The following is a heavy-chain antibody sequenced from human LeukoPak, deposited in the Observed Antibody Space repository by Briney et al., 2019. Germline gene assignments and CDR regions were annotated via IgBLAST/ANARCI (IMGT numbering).Heavy chain of an antibody. CDR2: ISAYNGNT. CDR1: GYTFTSYG. J-gene: IGHJ5*02. V-gene: IGHV1-18*01. CDR3: ATDPCPHCSGGSCYCRGNWFDP. Sequence: ASVKVSCKASGYTFTSYGISWVRQAPGQGLEWMGWISAYNGNTNYAQKLQGRVTMTTDTSTSTAYMELRSLRSEDAAVYYCATDPCPHCSGGSCYCRGNWFDPWGQGTLVTVSS. D-gene: IGHD2-15*01.